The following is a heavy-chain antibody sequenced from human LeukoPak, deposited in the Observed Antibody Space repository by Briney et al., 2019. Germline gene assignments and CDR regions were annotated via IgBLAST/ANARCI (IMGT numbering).Heavy chain of an antibody. Sequence: ASVKVSCKVSGYTLTELSMHRVRQAPGKGLEWMGGFDPEDGETIYAQKFQGRVTMTEDTSTDTAYMELSSLRSEDTAVYYCATGTDSSGYYYVPGFDYWGQGTLVTVSS. CDR2: FDPEDGET. CDR3: ATGTDSSGYYYVPGFDY. V-gene: IGHV1-24*01. CDR1: GYTLTELS. J-gene: IGHJ4*02. D-gene: IGHD3-22*01.